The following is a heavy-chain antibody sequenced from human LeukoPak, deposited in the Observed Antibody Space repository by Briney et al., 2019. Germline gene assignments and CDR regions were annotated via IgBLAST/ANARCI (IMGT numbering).Heavy chain of an antibody. Sequence: GGSLRLSCAASGFTFSSYAMSWVRQAPGKGLEWVSAISGSGGSTYYADSVKGRFTISRDNSKNTLYLQMNSLRAEDTAVYYCARDIVAAAGTIWGALDYWGQGTLVTVSS. V-gene: IGHV3-23*01. CDR3: ARDIVAAAGTIWGALDY. CDR1: GFTFSSYA. D-gene: IGHD6-13*01. CDR2: ISGSGGST. J-gene: IGHJ4*02.